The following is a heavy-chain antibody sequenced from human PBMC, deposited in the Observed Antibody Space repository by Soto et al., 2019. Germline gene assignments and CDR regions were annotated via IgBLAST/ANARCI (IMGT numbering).Heavy chain of an antibody. CDR3: ARDGERDTGLNFYYYLHGMDA. Sequence: ASVKVSFKASGYTFTTYGISWVRQAPGQGLEWMGWISPYNGTTKYAEKFQGEMTMTTDTATSTAYMDLRSLRSDDTDVYYCARDGERDTGLNFYYYLHGMDAWG. CDR2: ISPYNGTT. V-gene: IGHV1-18*04. D-gene: IGHD1-1*01. CDR1: GYTFTTYG. J-gene: IGHJ6*02.